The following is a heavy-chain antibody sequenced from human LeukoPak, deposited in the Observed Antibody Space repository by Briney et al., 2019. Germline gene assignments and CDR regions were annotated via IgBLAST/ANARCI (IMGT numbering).Heavy chain of an antibody. CDR3: AKDVERSGYYLFDY. CDR1: GFTFSNYA. V-gene: IGHV3-23*01. Sequence: PGRSLRLSCAASGFTFSNYAMSWVHQAPGKGLEWVSAMSGSSGSTWYADSVKGRFTISRDNSKNTLYLQMNSLGAEDTAVYYCAKDVERSGYYLFDYWGQGTLVTVSS. CDR2: MSGSSGST. D-gene: IGHD3-22*01. J-gene: IGHJ4*02.